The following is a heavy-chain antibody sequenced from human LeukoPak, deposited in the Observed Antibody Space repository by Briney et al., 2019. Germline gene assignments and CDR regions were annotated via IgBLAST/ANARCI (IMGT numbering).Heavy chain of an antibody. D-gene: IGHD3-9*01. CDR1: GFTFSSYA. CDR3: ATPAGYFDWFPRGGWFEP. Sequence: PGGSLRLSCAASGFTFSSYARTWVRQAPGKGLEWVSGISGSGGGIYYADSVKGRFTISRDNAKNTLYFRMNSLRAEDTAVYYCATPAGYFDWFPRGGWFEPWGQGTLVTVSS. V-gene: IGHV3-23*01. CDR2: ISGSGGGI. J-gene: IGHJ5*02.